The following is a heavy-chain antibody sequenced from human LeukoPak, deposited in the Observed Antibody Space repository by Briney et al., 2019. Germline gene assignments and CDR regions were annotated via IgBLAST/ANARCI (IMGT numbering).Heavy chain of an antibody. CDR1: GFTFSSYA. Sequence: GRSLRLSCAASGFTFSSYAMHWVRQAPGKGLEWVAVISYDGSNKYYADSVKGRFTISRDNSKNTLYLQMNSLRAEDTAVYYCASVLGYCSGGSCPPTDYWGQGTLVTVSS. J-gene: IGHJ4*02. CDR2: ISYDGSNK. V-gene: IGHV3-30-3*01. D-gene: IGHD2-15*01. CDR3: ASVLGYCSGGSCPPTDY.